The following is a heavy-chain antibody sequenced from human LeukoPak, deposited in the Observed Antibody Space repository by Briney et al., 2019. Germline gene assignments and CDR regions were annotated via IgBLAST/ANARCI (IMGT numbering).Heavy chain of an antibody. Sequence: GGSLRLSCAASGFTFSSYGMHWVRQAPGKGLEWVAVISYDGSNKYYADSVKGRFAISRDNAKNTLYLQMNSLRGEDTAVYYCARGGGGHAFDIWGPGTMVTVSS. D-gene: IGHD3-16*01. CDR2: ISYDGSNK. J-gene: IGHJ3*02. CDR1: GFTFSSYG. V-gene: IGHV3-30*03. CDR3: ARGGGGHAFDI.